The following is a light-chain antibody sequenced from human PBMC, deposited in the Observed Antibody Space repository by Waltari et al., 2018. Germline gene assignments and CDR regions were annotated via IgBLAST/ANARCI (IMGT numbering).Light chain of an antibody. J-gene: IGKJ2*01. CDR3: QQYGSSPYT. Sequence: EIVLTQSPGTLSLSPGERATLSCRASQSVSSSYLAWYQQKPGQAPSLLIFDAFRRATGIPDRFSGGGSGTDFTLTIDRLEPEDFAVHYCQQYGSSPYTFGLGTKLEIK. V-gene: IGKV3-20*01. CDR1: QSVSSSY. CDR2: DAF.